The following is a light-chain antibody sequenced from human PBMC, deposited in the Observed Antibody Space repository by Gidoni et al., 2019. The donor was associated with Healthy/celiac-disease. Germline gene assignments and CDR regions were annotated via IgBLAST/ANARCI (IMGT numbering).Light chain of an antibody. CDR2: WAS. CDR3: HQYYGTPYT. CDR1: LSVLYNSNNKNY. J-gene: IGKJ2*01. V-gene: IGKV4-1*01. Sequence: DIVMTQSPDSLAESPGERATINCKSSLSVLYNSNNKNYLTWYQQKPGQPPKLLIYWASTLESGVPDRFSGSGSGTDFSLTISSLQAEDVAVYYCHQYYGTPYTFXQXTKLEIK.